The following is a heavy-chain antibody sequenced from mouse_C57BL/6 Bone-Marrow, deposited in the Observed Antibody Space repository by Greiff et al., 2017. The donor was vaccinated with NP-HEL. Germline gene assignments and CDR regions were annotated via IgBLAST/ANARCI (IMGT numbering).Heavy chain of an antibody. V-gene: IGHV14-4*01. D-gene: IGHD2-4*01. J-gene: IGHJ2*01. CDR3: TKDYDYAPYYFDY. CDR1: GFNIKDDY. CDR2: IDPENGGT. Sequence: VQLQQSGAELVRPGASVKLSCTASGFNIKDDYMHWVKQRPEQGLEWIGWIDPENGGTEYASKFQGKATITADTSSNTADLQLSSLTSEDTSVYYCTKDYDYAPYYFDYWGQGTTLTVSS.